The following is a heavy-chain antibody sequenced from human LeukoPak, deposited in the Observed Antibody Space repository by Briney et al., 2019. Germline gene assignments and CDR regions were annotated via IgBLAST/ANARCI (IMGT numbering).Heavy chain of an antibody. CDR2: INPSGGDT. Sequence: GASVKVSCKASGYTFTSYYMYWVRQASGQGLEWMGIINPSGGDTTYAQKFQGRLTMTRDTSTSTVDMGLSSLRSEDTAVYYCARVRTSWYLDSWGQGTLVPFSS. CDR3: ARVRTSWYLDS. CDR1: GYTFTSYY. D-gene: IGHD6-13*01. J-gene: IGHJ4*02. V-gene: IGHV1-46*01.